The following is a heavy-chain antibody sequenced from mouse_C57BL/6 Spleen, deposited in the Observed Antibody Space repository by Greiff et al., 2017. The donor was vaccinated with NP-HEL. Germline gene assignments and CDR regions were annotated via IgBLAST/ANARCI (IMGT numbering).Heavy chain of an antibody. V-gene: IGHV1-54*01. CDR2: INPGSGGT. Sequence: QVQLKQSGAELVRPGTSVKVSCKASGYAFTNYLIEWVKQRPGQGLEWIGVINPGSGGTNYNEKFKGKATLTADKSSSTAYMQLSSLTSEDSAVYFCASRLGSNYDYYAMDYWGQGTSVTVSS. J-gene: IGHJ4*01. CDR1: GYAFTNYL. D-gene: IGHD2-5*01. CDR3: ASRLGSNYDYYAMDY.